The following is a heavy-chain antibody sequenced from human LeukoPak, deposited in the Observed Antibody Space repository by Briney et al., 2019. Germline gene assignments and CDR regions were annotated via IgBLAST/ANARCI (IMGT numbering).Heavy chain of an antibody. Sequence: SETLSLTCTVSGASITSSNYYWLWLRQSPRKGLEWIGSIYYNGVTYYNLSLKSRVTISLDTSKNQFSLKLRPVTAADTAVYYCARILRGVIVTSFDYWGQGILVTVSS. J-gene: IGHJ4*02. CDR2: IYYNGVT. V-gene: IGHV4-39*07. CDR3: ARILRGVIVTSFDY. D-gene: IGHD3-10*01. CDR1: GASITSSNYY.